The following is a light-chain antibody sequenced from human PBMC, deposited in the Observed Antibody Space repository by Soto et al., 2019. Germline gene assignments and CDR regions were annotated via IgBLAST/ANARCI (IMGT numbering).Light chain of an antibody. CDR1: PSVTNY. CDR3: QQRSNWPRT. Sequence: EFVLTQSPATLSLSPGERATLSCRASPSVTNYLAWYQQKPGQAPRLVIYDVSNRATGIPDRFSGSGSGTDFTLTISSLEPEDFAVYYCQQRSNWPRTCGQGTKVDIK. CDR2: DVS. V-gene: IGKV3-11*01. J-gene: IGKJ1*01.